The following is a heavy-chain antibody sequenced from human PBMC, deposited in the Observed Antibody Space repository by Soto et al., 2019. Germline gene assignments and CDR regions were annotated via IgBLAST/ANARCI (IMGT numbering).Heavy chain of an antibody. V-gene: IGHV1-3*05. Sequence: QVQLVQSGAEEKKPGASVKVSCKASGYTFTGYAMHWVRQAPGQRLDWMGWINAGNGNTKYSQKLQGRVTITRDTYASTDSMELSRLSSEDTAVYYCARAVAVPADFDYWGQGTLVTVSS. J-gene: IGHJ4*02. CDR2: INAGNGNT. CDR1: GYTFTGYA. CDR3: ARAVAVPADFDY. D-gene: IGHD6-19*01.